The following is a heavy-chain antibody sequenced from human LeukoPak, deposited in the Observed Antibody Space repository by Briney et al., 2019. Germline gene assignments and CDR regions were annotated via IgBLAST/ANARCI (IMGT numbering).Heavy chain of an antibody. Sequence: PGGSLRLSCAASGFTFSGYAMTWVRQAPGKGLEWVSVISGAGGTTYYADSVKGRFTISRDNSKNTLYLQMNSLRAEDTAVYYCAKDLYGYVSNWFDPWGQGTLVTVSS. V-gene: IGHV3-23*01. CDR3: AKDLYGYVSNWFDP. J-gene: IGHJ5*02. D-gene: IGHD5-12*01. CDR1: GFTFSGYA. CDR2: ISGAGGTT.